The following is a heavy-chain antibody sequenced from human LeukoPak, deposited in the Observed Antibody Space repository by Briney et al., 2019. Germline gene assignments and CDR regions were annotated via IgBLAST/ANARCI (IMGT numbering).Heavy chain of an antibody. CDR2: IRPDANDG. J-gene: IGHJ4*02. CDR1: GFTFSHYW. D-gene: IGHD3-10*01. CDR3: ARADRGSIDY. Sequence: GESLRLSCAASGFTFSHYWMTWVRQAPGKGLEWVAIIRPDANDGSYVDSVKGRFTISRDNARNPLYLQLNSLRAEDTAVYFCARADRGSIDYWGQGALVTVSS. V-gene: IGHV3-7*01.